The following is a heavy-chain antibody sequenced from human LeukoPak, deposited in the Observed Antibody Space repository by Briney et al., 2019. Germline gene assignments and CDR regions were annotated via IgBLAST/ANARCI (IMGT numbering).Heavy chain of an antibody. CDR3: VRGSGSYYQYYFDW. D-gene: IGHD3-10*01. CDR1: GYTFTSYD. Sequence: ASVKVSCKASGYTFTSYDIKWVRQATGQGLEWMGWMNPNSGNTGYAQKFQGRVTMTRNTSISTAYMELSSLRSEDTAMYYCVRGSGSYYQYYFDWWGQGTLVTVSS. V-gene: IGHV1-8*01. CDR2: MNPNSGNT. J-gene: IGHJ4*02.